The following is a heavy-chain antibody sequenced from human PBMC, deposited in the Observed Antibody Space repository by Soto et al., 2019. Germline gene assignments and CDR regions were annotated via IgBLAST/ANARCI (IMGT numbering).Heavy chain of an antibody. J-gene: IGHJ3*01. CDR3: ARPLGDGSRAFDV. CDR2: IXXTXXX. D-gene: IGHD3-16*01. Sequence: PPETLSPTCTVSARAMRSSSYYWGWIRQPPRKGLXWIXXIXXTXXXXXNXXLKSRVTLSVDTSQNQFSLKLSSVTAAETAVYYCARPLGDGSRAFDVWGQGTMVTVSS. CDR1: ARAMRSSSYY. V-gene: IGHV4-39*01.